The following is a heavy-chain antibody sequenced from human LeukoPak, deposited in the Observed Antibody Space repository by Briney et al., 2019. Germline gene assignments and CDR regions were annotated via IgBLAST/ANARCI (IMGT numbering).Heavy chain of an antibody. CDR1: GFTFSNYW. CDR3: ARSLPYGTTWYGRSDF. Sequence: GSLRLSCEASGFTFSNYWMHWVRQAPGKGLMWVSQISTDGSQTFYADSVKGRFTISRDNAMNSLYLQMNSLRAEDTAIYYCARSLPYGTTWYGRSDFWGQGTLVTVSS. D-gene: IGHD6-13*01. V-gene: IGHV3-74*01. CDR2: ISTDGSQT. J-gene: IGHJ4*02.